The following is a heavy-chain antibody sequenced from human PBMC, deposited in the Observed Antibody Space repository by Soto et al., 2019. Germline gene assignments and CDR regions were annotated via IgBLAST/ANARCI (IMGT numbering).Heavy chain of an antibody. J-gene: IGHJ6*03. CDR3: ARLKDDYSNYGYMDV. CDR1: GFTFSSYG. CDR2: IWYDGSNK. Sequence: QVQLVESGGGVVQPGRSLRLSCAASGFTFSSYGIHWVRQAPGKGLEWVAVIWYDGSNKYYADSVKGRFTISRDNSKNTLYLQMNSLRAEDTAVYYCARLKDDYSNYGYMDVWGKGTKVTVSS. D-gene: IGHD4-4*01. V-gene: IGHV3-33*01.